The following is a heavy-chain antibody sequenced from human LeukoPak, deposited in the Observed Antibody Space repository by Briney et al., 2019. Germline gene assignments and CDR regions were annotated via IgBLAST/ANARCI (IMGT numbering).Heavy chain of an antibody. V-gene: IGHV3-64D*06. CDR1: GFTFSTYV. J-gene: IGHJ4*02. CDR3: VRGTGY. Sequence: GSLRLSCSVSGFTFSTYVMHWVRQAPGKGLGYVSAISSNGDNTYYADSVKGRFTISRDNSKNTLYLQMSSLRADDTAVYYCVRGTGYWGQRTLVTVSS. CDR2: ISSNGDNT.